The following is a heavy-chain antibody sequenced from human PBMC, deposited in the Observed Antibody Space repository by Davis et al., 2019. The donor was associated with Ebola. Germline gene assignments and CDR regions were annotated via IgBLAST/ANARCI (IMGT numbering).Heavy chain of an antibody. CDR3: VRGSGNYCFDY. CDR2: INSDGSST. Sequence: HTGGSLRLSCAASGFTFSSYAMSWVRHAPGKGLVWVSRINSDGSSTSYADSVKGRFTISRDNAKNTLDLQMDSLRVEDTAVYYCVRGSGNYCFDYWGQGALVTVSS. D-gene: IGHD3-3*01. CDR1: GFTFSSYA. V-gene: IGHV3-74*01. J-gene: IGHJ4*02.